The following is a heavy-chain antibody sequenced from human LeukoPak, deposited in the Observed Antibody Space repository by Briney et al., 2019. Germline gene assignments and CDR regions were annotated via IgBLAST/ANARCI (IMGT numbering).Heavy chain of an antibody. D-gene: IGHD3-10*01. CDR3: AGARHAGDYFDY. J-gene: IGHJ4*02. CDR2: IYYSGST. CDR1: GGSISSYY. V-gene: IGHV4-59*01. Sequence: SETLSLTCTVSGGSISSYYWSWIRQPPGKGLEWIGYIYYSGSTNYNPSLKSRVTISVDTSKNQFSLKLSSVTAADTAVYYCAGARHAGDYFDYWGQGTLVTVSS.